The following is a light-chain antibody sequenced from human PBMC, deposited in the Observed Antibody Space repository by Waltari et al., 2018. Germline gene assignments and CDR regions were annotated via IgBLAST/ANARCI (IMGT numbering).Light chain of an antibody. Sequence: CRASQSGSRDLAWYQQKPGQAPRLLIYGASTRATGIPDRFSGSGSGTDFSLTISRLEPDDFAVYYCQHYLRLPVTFGQGTTVEI. J-gene: IGKJ1*01. CDR1: QSGSRD. CDR2: GAS. CDR3: QHYLRLPVT. V-gene: IGKV3-20*01.